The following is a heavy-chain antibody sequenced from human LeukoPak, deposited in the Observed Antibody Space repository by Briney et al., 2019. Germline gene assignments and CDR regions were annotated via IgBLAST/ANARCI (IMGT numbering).Heavy chain of an antibody. V-gene: IGHV1-3*01. J-gene: IGHJ4*02. D-gene: IGHD2-2*01. CDR1: GYTFTNYA. CDR3: ARGYCSTTSCQYYFDY. Sequence: ASVKVSCKASGYTFTNYALHWVRQAPGQRVEWMGWINAGNGDTKYSQKFQGRVTITRDTSASTAYMELGSLRSEDTAVYHCARGYCSTTSCQYYFDYWGQGTLVTVSS. CDR2: INAGNGDT.